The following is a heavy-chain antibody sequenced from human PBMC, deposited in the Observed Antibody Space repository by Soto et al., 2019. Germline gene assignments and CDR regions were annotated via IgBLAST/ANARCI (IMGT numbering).Heavy chain of an antibody. CDR1: GGSISSYY. J-gene: IGHJ6*03. CDR2: IYYSGST. Sequence: LSLTCTVSGGSISSYYWSWIRQPPGKGLEWTGDIYYSGSTNYNPSLKSRVTISVDTSKNQFSLKLSSVTAADTAVYYCASVTVTTPLDYYYYMDVWGKGTTVTVSS. V-gene: IGHV4-59*12. CDR3: ASVTVTTPLDYYYYMDV. D-gene: IGHD4-4*01.